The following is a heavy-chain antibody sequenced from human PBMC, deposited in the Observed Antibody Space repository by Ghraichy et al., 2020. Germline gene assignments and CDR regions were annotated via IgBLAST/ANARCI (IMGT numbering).Heavy chain of an antibody. CDR2: IHKSGST. V-gene: IGHV4-30-4*08. J-gene: IGHJ5*02. CDR1: GGSISSGAYY. Sequence: SETLSLTCTVSGGSISSGAYYWAWIRQHPGTGLEWIGYIHKSGSTGYNPSLKSRLTISVDTSKNQFSLKLSSVTAADTAVYYCARDLTEDNWFDPWGQGTLVTVSS. CDR3: ARDLTEDNWFDP.